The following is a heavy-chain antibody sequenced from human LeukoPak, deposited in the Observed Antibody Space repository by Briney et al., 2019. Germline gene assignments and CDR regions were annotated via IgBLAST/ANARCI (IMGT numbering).Heavy chain of an antibody. V-gene: IGHV3-53*01. CDR1: GFTVSSNY. CDR2: IYSGGST. CDR3: ATSVTPVGDAFDI. J-gene: IGHJ3*02. D-gene: IGHD2-15*01. Sequence: GGSLRLSCAASGFTVSSNYMSWVRQAPGKGLEWVSVIYSGGSTYYADSVKGRFTISRDNSKNTLYLQMNSLRAEDTAVYYCATSVTPVGDAFDIWGQGTMVTVSS.